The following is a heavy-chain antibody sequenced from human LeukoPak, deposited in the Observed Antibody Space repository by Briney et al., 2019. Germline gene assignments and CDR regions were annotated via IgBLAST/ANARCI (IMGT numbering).Heavy chain of an antibody. CDR1: GFTFSNYA. D-gene: IGHD6-6*01. CDR3: AKAMRIAARPSCLDY. Sequence: GGSLRLSCAVSGFTFSNYAMSWVRQAPGKGLEWVSLITDVGGGTCNADSVKGRFTISRDNSKNTLYLQMNSLRAEDTAVYYCAKAMRIAARPSCLDYWGQGTLVTVSS. J-gene: IGHJ4*02. V-gene: IGHV3-23*01. CDR2: ITDVGGGT.